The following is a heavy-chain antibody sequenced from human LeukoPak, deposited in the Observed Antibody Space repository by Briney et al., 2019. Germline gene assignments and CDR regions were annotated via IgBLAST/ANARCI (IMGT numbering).Heavy chain of an antibody. V-gene: IGHV3-23*01. CDR3: ARHLSGVTGYTYGRGIDY. CDR2: ITGSGGNT. Sequence: GGSLRLSCAASGFTFSSYAMSWVRQTPGKGLDWVSTITGSGGNTYYADSVKGRFTISRDNSKNTLYLQMNSLRAEGTAVYYCARHLSGVTGYTYGRGIDYWGQGSLVTVSS. D-gene: IGHD5-18*01. CDR1: GFTFSSYA. J-gene: IGHJ4*02.